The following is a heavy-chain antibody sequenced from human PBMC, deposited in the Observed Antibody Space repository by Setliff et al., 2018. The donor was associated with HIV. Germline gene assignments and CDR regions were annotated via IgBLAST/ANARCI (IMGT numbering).Heavy chain of an antibody. V-gene: IGHV3-53*05. CDR1: GFNVSHNY. CDR2: MNSDGGT. D-gene: IGHD3-22*01. CDR3: TLGLYYYDTSGPRVFDY. Sequence: GGSLRLSCAASGFNVSHNYMTWVRQAPGKGLEWVSVMNSDGGTYYADSVKGRFTISRDNSKNMLYLQMDSLRAEDTAVYYCTLGLYYYDTSGPRVFDYWGQGSLVTVSS. J-gene: IGHJ4*02.